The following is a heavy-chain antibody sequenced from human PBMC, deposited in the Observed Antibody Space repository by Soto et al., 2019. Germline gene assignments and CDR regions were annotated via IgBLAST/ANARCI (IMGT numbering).Heavy chain of an antibody. CDR2: ISYDGLAQ. CDR3: TKESVVVGGPNYFDY. J-gene: IGHJ4*02. V-gene: IGHV3-30*18. D-gene: IGHD2-15*01. Sequence: GGSLRLSCAASGFTFSSYGMHWVRQAPGKGLEWVAVISYDGLAQYYADSVQGRFTISRDNPKNTLYLQVNSLRAEDTAVYYCTKESVVVGGPNYFDYWGRGTLVTVSS. CDR1: GFTFSSYG.